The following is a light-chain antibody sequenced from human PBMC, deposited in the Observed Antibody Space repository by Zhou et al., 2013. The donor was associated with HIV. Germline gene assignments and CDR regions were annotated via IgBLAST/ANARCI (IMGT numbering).Light chain of an antibody. Sequence: EVVLTQSPVTLPLSPGERATLSCGASQSVSSGYLAWYQQRPGLAPRLLIYDASTRATGVPVRFSGSGSGTDFTLTITSLQSEDVAVYYCQQYNRWPPLTFGGGTQVEIK. J-gene: IGKJ4*01. CDR1: QSVSSGY. CDR2: DAS. CDR3: QQYNRWPPLT. V-gene: IGKV3D-20*01.